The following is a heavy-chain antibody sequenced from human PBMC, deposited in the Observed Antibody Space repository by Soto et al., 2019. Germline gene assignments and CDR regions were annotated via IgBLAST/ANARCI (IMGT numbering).Heavy chain of an antibody. CDR3: ARGRSLNTNMDY. J-gene: IGHJ4*02. D-gene: IGHD2-15*01. Sequence: EVQLVESGGGLVKPGGSLRLSCAASGFTFSTYSMNWVRQAPGKGLEWISSISSSGGSVSYAESVKGRFTISRDNAKNSLYLQMNSLRAEDTAVYYCARGRSLNTNMDYWGQGTLVTVSS. CDR2: ISSSGGSV. V-gene: IGHV3-21*01. CDR1: GFTFSTYS.